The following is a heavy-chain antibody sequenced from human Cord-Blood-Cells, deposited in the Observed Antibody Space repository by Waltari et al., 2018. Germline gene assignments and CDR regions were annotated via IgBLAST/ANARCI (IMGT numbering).Heavy chain of an antibody. V-gene: IGHV3-15*01. J-gene: IGHJ3*02. CDR3: ATSDIVVVGAATGAGAVDI. Sequence: EVQLVESGGGLVKLGGSLRLCCAACGFSLSNAWMSRVRQAPGTGMEWVGRIKSETDGWTREYSAPGEGGFTISRDDSKNTLDRQRNSLKPEDTAVYYCATSDIVVVGAATGAGAVDIWGQGTMVTVSS. CDR1: GFSLSNAW. CDR2: IKSETDGWTR. D-gene: IGHD2-15*01.